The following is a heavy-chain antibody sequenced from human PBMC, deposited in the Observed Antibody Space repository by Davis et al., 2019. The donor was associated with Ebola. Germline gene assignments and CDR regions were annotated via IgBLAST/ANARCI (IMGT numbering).Heavy chain of an antibody. Sequence: GESLKISCAASGFTFSRFSMTWVRQAPGKGLECVANIKQDGGAQYYVDSVKGRFTISRDNAANSLYLQMNSLTAEDTAVYYCVRQSRPTQYDFWSGYYAGRYHHYDLDVWGKGTTVTVSS. V-gene: IGHV3-7*01. D-gene: IGHD3-3*01. CDR1: GFTFSRFS. CDR3: VRQSRPTQYDFWSGYYAGRYHHYDLDV. CDR2: IKQDGGAQ. J-gene: IGHJ6*04.